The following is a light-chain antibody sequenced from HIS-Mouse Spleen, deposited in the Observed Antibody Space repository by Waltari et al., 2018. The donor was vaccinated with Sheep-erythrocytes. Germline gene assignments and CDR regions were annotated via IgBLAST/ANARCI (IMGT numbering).Light chain of an antibody. CDR3: SSYAGSNNWV. J-gene: IGLJ3*02. V-gene: IGLV2-8*01. Sequence: QSALPQPPSASGSPGPPVTTTCSGTSSDVGGYNYVSWYQQHPGKAPKLMIYEVSKRPSGVPDRFSGSKSGNTASLTVSGLQAEDEADYYCSSYAGSNNWVFGGGTKLTVL. CDR1: SSDVGGYNY. CDR2: EVS.